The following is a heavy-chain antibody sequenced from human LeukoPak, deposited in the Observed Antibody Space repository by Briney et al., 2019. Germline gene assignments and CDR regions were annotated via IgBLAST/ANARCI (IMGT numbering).Heavy chain of an antibody. CDR2: ISGSGGST. D-gene: IGHD1-7*01. Sequence: GGSLRLSCAASGFTFSSYAMSWVRQAPGKGLEWVSAISGSGGSTYYADSVKGRFTISRDNSKNTLYLQMNSLRAEDTAVYYCAKAHLSSYNWNYENYYYYMDVWGKGTTVTVSS. CDR3: AKAHLSSYNWNYENYYYYMDV. CDR1: GFTFSSYA. J-gene: IGHJ6*03. V-gene: IGHV3-23*01.